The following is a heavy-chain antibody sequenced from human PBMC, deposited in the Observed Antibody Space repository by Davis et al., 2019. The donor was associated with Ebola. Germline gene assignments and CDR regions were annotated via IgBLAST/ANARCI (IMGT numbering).Heavy chain of an antibody. J-gene: IGHJ3*02. CDR3: ARERGYAFDI. Sequence: MPSETLSLTCTVSGCSISSYYWSWIRQPPGKGLEWIGYIYYSGSTNYNPSLKSRVTISVDTSKNQFSQKLSSVTAADTAVYYCARERGYAFDIWGQGTTVIVSS. CDR2: IYYSGST. CDR1: GCSISSYY. D-gene: IGHD3-10*01. V-gene: IGHV4-59*01.